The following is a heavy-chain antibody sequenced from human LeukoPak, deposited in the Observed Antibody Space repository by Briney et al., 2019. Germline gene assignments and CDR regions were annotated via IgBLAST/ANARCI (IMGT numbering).Heavy chain of an antibody. Sequence: PGGSLRLSCAASGFPVSSNYMSWVRQAPGKGLEWVSVIYSGGSTYYADSVKGRFTISRDNSKNTLYLQMNSLRAEDTAVYYCARPAVSGWSLDYWGQGTLVTVSS. CDR2: IYSGGST. CDR3: ARPAVSGWSLDY. J-gene: IGHJ4*02. D-gene: IGHD6-19*01. V-gene: IGHV3-53*01. CDR1: GFPVSSNY.